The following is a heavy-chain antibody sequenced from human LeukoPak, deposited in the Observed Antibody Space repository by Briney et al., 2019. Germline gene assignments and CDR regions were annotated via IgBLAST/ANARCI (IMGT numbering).Heavy chain of an antibody. CDR3: ARGSYYDNDLDY. CDR2: IYYSGST. V-gene: IGHV4-31*03. J-gene: IGHJ4*02. CDR1: GGSISRGGYY. Sequence: SQTLSLTCTVSGGSISRGGYYWSWIRHPPRTLLEWIGYIYYSGSTYYNPSLMSRVTISVDTSKNQFSLKLSSVTAADTAVYYCARGSYYDNDLDYWGQGTLVTVSS. D-gene: IGHD3-22*01.